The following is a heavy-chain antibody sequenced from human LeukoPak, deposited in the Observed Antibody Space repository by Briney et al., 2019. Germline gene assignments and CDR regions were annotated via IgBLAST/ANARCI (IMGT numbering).Heavy chain of an antibody. V-gene: IGHV3-23*01. J-gene: IGHJ5*02. D-gene: IGHD6-13*01. Sequence: PGGSLRLSCAASGFTFSNYAMSWVRQAPGKGLEWVSAISGSGGGTFYADSVKGRSTISRDNSKNTLYLQMNSLRAEDTAVYYCAKVGSSSWYMGDWFDPWGQGTLVTVSS. CDR3: AKVGSSSWYMGDWFDP. CDR1: GFTFSNYA. CDR2: ISGSGGGT.